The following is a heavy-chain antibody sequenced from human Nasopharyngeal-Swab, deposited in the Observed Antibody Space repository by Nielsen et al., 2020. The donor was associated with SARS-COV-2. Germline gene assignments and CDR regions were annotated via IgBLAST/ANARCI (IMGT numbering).Heavy chain of an antibody. V-gene: IGHV3-21*04. D-gene: IGHD3-10*01. J-gene: IGHJ4*02. CDR2: ISSSSSYI. CDR1: GFTFSSYS. Sequence: GGSLRLSCAASGFTFSSYSMNWVRQAPGKGLEWVSSISSSSSYIYYADSVKGRFTISRDNSKSTLYLQVNSLRAEDTAVYYCAKEHGISMARGIDYWGQGTLVTVSS. CDR3: AKEHGISMARGIDY.